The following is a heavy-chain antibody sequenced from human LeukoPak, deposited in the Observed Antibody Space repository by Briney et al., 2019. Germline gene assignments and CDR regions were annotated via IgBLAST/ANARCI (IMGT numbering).Heavy chain of an antibody. CDR2: IYHSGST. D-gene: IGHD1-26*01. Sequence: PSETLSLTCTVSGYSISSGYYWGWIRQPPGKGLEWIGSIYHSGSTYYNPSLKSRVTISVDTSKNQFSLKLSSVTAADTAVYYCARVTLVGASAGDYWGQGTLVTVSS. J-gene: IGHJ4*02. CDR1: GYSISSGYY. CDR3: ARVTLVGASAGDY. V-gene: IGHV4-38-2*02.